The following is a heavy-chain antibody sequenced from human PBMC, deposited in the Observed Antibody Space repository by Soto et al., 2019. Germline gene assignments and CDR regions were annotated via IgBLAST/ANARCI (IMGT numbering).Heavy chain of an antibody. Sequence: LETLSYTCTVSGGSISSYYWSWIRQPPGKGLEWIGYIYYSGSTNYNPSLKSRVTISVDTSKNQFSLKLSSVTAADMAVYYCARDVDTAMVDILGQGTIVTVSS. CDR1: GGSISSYY. D-gene: IGHD5-18*01. V-gene: IGHV4-59*01. CDR2: IYYSGST. J-gene: IGHJ3*02. CDR3: ARDVDTAMVDI.